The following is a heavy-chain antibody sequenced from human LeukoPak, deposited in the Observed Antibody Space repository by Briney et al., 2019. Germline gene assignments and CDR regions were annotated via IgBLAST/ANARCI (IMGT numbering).Heavy chain of an antibody. CDR3: ARGAGYYYYYYMDV. CDR2: IYYSGST. V-gene: IGHV4-59*08. D-gene: IGHD6-19*01. CDR1: GGSISSYY. Sequence: SETLSLTCTVSGGSISSYYWSWIRQPPGKGLEWIGYIYYSGSTNYNPSLKSRVTISVDTSKNQFSLKLSSVTAADTAVYYCARGAGYYYYYYMDVWGKGTTVTVSS. J-gene: IGHJ6*03.